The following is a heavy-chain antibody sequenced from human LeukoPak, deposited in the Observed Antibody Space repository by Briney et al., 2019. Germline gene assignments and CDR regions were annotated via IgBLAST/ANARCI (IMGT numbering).Heavy chain of an antibody. V-gene: IGHV3-30*02. CDR1: GFIFSGSS. CDR3: ANPSRDSSGHYGGY. D-gene: IGHD3-22*01. J-gene: IGHJ4*02. Sequence: PGGSLRLSCAASGFIFSGSSMHWVRQAPGKGLEWVSFIRFDATNKYYADSVKGRFTISRDNSKNTLYLQMNSLRAEDTAVYYCANPSRDSSGHYGGYWGQGTLVTVSS. CDR2: IRFDATNK.